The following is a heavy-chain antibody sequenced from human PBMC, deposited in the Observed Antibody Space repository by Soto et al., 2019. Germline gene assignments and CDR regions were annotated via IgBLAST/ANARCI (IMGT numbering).Heavy chain of an antibody. J-gene: IGHJ3*01. Sequence: GASVKVSCKASVFTSSGISWVRQAPGQRLEWMGWISTHNGNTIYAQKFHGRVIMTMDTSTTTVYMELRSLRPDDTAVYLCAREGILGLFDAYDLWGQGTMVTVSS. CDR3: AREGILGLFDAYDL. CDR1: VFTSSG. CDR2: ISTHNGNT. D-gene: IGHD3-3*01. V-gene: IGHV1-18*04.